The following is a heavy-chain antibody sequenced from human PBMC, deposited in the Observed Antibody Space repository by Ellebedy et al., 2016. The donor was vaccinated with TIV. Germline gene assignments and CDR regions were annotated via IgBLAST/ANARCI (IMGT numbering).Heavy chain of an antibody. Sequence: SETLSLXCTVSGGSISSSSYYWGWIRQPPGKGLEWIGEIYHSGSTNYNPSLKSRVTISVDKSKNQFSLKLSSVTAADTAVYYCARGVVLRFLDGVYYFDYWGQGTLVTVSS. V-gene: IGHV4-39*07. CDR1: GGSISSSSYY. CDR3: ARGVVLRFLDGVYYFDY. J-gene: IGHJ4*02. CDR2: IYHSGST. D-gene: IGHD3-3*01.